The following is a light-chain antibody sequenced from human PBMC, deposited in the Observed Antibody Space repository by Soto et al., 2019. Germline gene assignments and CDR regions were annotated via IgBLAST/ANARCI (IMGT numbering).Light chain of an antibody. V-gene: IGKV3-20*01. CDR1: QSVSSSY. J-gene: IGKJ4*01. CDR3: QQCSTSPPT. Sequence: EIVLTQSPGTLSLSPGERATLSCRASQSVSSSYLAWYQQKPGQAPRPLIYGASSRATGIPDRFSGSGSGTDFTLTISRLEPEDFAVYYCQQCSTSPPTFGGGTKVEIK. CDR2: GAS.